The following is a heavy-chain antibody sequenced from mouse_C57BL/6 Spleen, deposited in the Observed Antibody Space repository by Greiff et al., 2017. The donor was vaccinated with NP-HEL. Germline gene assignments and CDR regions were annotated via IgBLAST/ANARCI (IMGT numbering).Heavy chain of an antibody. CDR3: ARRNLDY. Sequence: VQLQQSGPELVKPGASVKISCKASGYTFTDYYMNWVKQSHGKSLEWIGDINPNNGGTSYNQKFKGKATLTVDKSSSTAYMELRSLTSEDSAVYYCARRNLDYGGQGTNLTVSA. CDR1: GYTFTDYY. J-gene: IGHJ2*01. CDR2: INPNNGGT. V-gene: IGHV1-26*01.